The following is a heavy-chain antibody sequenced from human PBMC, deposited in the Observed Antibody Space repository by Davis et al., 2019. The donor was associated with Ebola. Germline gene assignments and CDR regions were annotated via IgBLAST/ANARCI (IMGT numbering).Heavy chain of an antibody. CDR2: IKQDGSEK. D-gene: IGHD1-26*01. Sequence: GESLKISCAASGFTFSSYWMSWVRQAPGKGLEWVANIKQDGSEKYYVDSVKGRFTISRDNAKNSLYLQMNSLRAEDTALYYCAKGAGATVNDAFDIWGQGTMVTVSS. V-gene: IGHV3-7*03. CDR3: AKGAGATVNDAFDI. CDR1: GFTFSSYW. J-gene: IGHJ3*02.